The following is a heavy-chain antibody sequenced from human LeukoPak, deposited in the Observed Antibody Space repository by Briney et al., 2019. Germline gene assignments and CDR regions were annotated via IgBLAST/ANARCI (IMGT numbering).Heavy chain of an antibody. CDR1: GYSISSGYY. Sequence: SETLSLTCTVSGYSISSGYYWGWIRQPPGKGLEWIGSIYHSGSTYYNPSLKSRVTISVDTSKNQFSLKLSSVTAADTAVYYCARTYDSSGYPVDWGQGTLVTVSS. V-gene: IGHV4-38-2*02. J-gene: IGHJ4*02. CDR3: ARTYDSSGYPVD. CDR2: IYHSGST. D-gene: IGHD3-22*01.